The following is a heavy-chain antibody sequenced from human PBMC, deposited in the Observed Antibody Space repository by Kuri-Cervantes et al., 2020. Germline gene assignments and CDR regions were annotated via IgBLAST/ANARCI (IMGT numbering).Heavy chain of an antibody. J-gene: IGHJ3*02. D-gene: IGHD2-21*02. CDR1: GYTFKNYA. V-gene: IGHV3-21*03. CDR2: ISSSSSYI. CDR3: ARDHPVTAAFDI. Sequence: GESLKISCAASGYTFKNYAMHWVRQAPGKGLEWVSCISSSSSYIYYADSVKGRFTISRDNAKNSLYLQMNSLRAEGTAVYYCARDHPVTAAFDIWGQGTMVTVSS.